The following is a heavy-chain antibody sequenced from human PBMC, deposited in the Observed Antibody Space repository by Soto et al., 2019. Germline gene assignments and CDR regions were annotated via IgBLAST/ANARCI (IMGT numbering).Heavy chain of an antibody. CDR2: ISSSSSYI. V-gene: IGHV3-21*01. CDR3: AGTAEQQRVFNWFDP. Sequence: EVQLVESGGGLVKPGGSLRLSCAASGFTFSSYSMNWVRQAPGKGLEWVSSISSSSSYIYYADSVKGRFTISRDNAKNSRYLQMKSLRAEDTSVYYCAGTAEQQRVFNWFDPWGQGTLVTVSS. D-gene: IGHD6-13*01. CDR1: GFTFSSYS. J-gene: IGHJ5*02.